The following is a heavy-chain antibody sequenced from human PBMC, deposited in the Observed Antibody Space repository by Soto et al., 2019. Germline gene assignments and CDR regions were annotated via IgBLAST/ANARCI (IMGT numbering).Heavy chain of an antibody. V-gene: IGHV4-59*01. Sequence: SGTLSLTCTFSGGSMSSYYWSWFRQPPGKGLEWIGYIYYSGSTNYTPSLKSRVTISVDTSKCQFSLKLSSVTAADTAVYYCARDGDSGSYPAYWGQGTLVNVSS. CDR1: GGSMSSYY. J-gene: IGHJ4*02. CDR2: IYYSGST. CDR3: ARDGDSGSYPAY. D-gene: IGHD1-26*01.